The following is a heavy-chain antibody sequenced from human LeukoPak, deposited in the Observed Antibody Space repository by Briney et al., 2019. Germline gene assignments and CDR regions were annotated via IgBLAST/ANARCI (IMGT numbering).Heavy chain of an antibody. V-gene: IGHV3-30*18. J-gene: IGHJ4*02. CDR2: ISYDGSNK. CDR3: AKGRVNYGSGSYPNDY. D-gene: IGHD3-10*01. Sequence: GRSLRLSCAASGFAFSTYGMHGVRQAPGKGLEWVAVISYDGSNKYYADSVKGRFTISRDNSKNTLFLQMNSLRAEDAAVYFCAKGRVNYGSGSYPNDYWGQGTLVTVSS. CDR1: GFAFSTYG.